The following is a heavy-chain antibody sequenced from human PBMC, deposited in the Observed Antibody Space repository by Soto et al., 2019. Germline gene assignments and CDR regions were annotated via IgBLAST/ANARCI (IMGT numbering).Heavy chain of an antibody. V-gene: IGHV4-59*01. J-gene: IGHJ4*02. CDR1: GGSISGYY. D-gene: IGHD2-15*01. CDR2: VYSSGTT. CDR3: ASDSDGGWFVY. Sequence: QVQLQESGPGLVKPSETLSLTCTVSGGSISGYYWSWIRQPPGKGLEWIGYVYSSGTTNYNPTLKSRITISVDPSQRQFSLKLISVTAADTAIYYCASDSDGGWFVYWGQGILVTVSS.